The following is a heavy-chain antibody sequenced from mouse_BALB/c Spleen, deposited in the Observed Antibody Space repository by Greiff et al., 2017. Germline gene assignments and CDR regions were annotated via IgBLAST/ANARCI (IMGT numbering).Heavy chain of an antibody. J-gene: IGHJ3*01. V-gene: IGHV1-55*01. Sequence: QVQLQQPGAELVKPGTSVKLSCKASGYNFTSYWINWVKLRPGQGLEWIGDIYPGSGSTNYNEKFKSKATLTVDTSSSTAYMQLSSLASEDSALYYCARGTGTWFAYWGQGTLVTVSA. CDR2: IYPGSGST. D-gene: IGHD4-1*01. CDR1: GYNFTSYW. CDR3: ARGTGTWFAY.